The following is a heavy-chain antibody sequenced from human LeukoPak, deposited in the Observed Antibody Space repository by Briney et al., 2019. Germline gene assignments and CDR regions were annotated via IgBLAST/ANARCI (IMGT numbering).Heavy chain of an antibody. J-gene: IGHJ4*02. Sequence: GRSLRLSCAASGFTFSSYSMNWVRQAPGKGLEWVSYISGSSNSIYYADSVKGRFTISRDNAKNSLYLQMNSLRDEDTAVYYCARMVLYDILTGYYLWDQGTLVTVSS. CDR1: GFTFSSYS. CDR2: ISGSSNSI. V-gene: IGHV3-48*02. D-gene: IGHD3-9*01. CDR3: ARMVLYDILTGYYL.